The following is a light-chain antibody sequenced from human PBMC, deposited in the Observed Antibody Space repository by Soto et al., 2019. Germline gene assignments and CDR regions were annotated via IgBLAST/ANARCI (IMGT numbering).Light chain of an antibody. Sequence: EIVMTQSPATLSLSPGERATLSCRASQSVSSNLAWYQQKPGQAPRPVIYGASTRATGIPARFSGSGSGTDFTLTINSLQPEDVATYYCQKYSSAPITFGQGTRLEIK. CDR1: QSVSSN. CDR3: QKYSSAPIT. V-gene: IGKV3-15*01. J-gene: IGKJ5*01. CDR2: GAS.